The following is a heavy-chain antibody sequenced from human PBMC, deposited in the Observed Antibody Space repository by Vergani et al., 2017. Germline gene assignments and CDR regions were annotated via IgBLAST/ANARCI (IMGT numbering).Heavy chain of an antibody. Sequence: QVQLVQSGSELKKPGASVKVSCKASGYTFTSYAMHWVRQAPGQGLEWMGWINPTTGNPTYARAFTGRFVFSLDTSISTAYLQIGSLKAEDTAVYFCARAKRGRLAVGATDSWGQGTLLTVSS. V-gene: IGHV7-4-1*01. CDR1: GYTFTSYA. J-gene: IGHJ4*02. CDR2: INPTTGNP. D-gene: IGHD6-19*01. CDR3: ARAKRGRLAVGATDS.